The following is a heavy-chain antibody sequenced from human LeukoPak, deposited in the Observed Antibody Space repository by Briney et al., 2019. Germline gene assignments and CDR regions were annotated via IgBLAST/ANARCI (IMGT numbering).Heavy chain of an antibody. CDR3: ARAPRVTTALDY. CDR2: ISYDGSNK. CDR1: GFTFSSYA. J-gene: IGHJ4*02. D-gene: IGHD4-17*01. V-gene: IGHV3-30-3*01. Sequence: GRSLRLSCAASGFTFSSYAMHWVRQAPGKGLEWVAVISYDGSNKYYADSVKGRFTISRDNSKNTLYLQMNSLRAEDTAVYYCARAPRVTTALDYWGQGTLVTVSS.